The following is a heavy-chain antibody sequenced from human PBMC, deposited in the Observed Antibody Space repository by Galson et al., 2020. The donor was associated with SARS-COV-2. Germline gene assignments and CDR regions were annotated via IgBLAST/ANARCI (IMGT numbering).Heavy chain of an antibody. D-gene: IGHD4-17*01. V-gene: IGHV4-30-2*01. CDR2: ISHSRCT. CDR1: GTSISSGSYS. J-gene: IGHJ3*02. Sequence: SETLSLTCAVPGTSISSGSYSWNWIRQPPGKGLECIVYISHSRCTYYNPSLKSRVTISGDRSKNQFSLRLSSVTAADTAVYYCARLHYGEYAPEAFDIWGPGTRVTVAS. CDR3: ARLHYGEYAPEAFDI.